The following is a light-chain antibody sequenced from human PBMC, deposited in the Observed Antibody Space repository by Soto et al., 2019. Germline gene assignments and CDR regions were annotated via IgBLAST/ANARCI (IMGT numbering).Light chain of an antibody. V-gene: IGKV3-15*01. Sequence: EIVMTQSPATLSVSPGERATLSCRASHSVSSRLAWYQQKPGQAPRLLIYGASTRATGLPARFSGRGSGTEFTLTISSLQSEDFAVYYCQHYTTWPLTFGGGTKVEIK. J-gene: IGKJ4*01. CDR1: HSVSSR. CDR2: GAS. CDR3: QHYTTWPLT.